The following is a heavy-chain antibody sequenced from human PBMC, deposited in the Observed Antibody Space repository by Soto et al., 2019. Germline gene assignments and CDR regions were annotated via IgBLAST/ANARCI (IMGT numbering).Heavy chain of an antibody. CDR1: SGSISSSNW. CDR3: AGAYCSSTSCYPGGFDP. D-gene: IGHD2-2*01. V-gene: IGHV4-4*02. J-gene: IGHJ5*02. CDR2: IYHSGST. Sequence: KASETLSLTCAVSSGSISSSNWWSWVRQPPGKGLEWIGEIYHSGSTNYNPSLKSRVTISVDKSKNQFSLKLSSVTAADTAVYYCAGAYCSSTSCYPGGFDPWGQGTLVTVSS.